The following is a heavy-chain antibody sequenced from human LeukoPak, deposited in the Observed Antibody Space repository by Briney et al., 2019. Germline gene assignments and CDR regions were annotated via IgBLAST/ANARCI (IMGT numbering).Heavy chain of an antibody. D-gene: IGHD6-19*01. Sequence: SETLCLTCTVSGGSISSSSYYWGWIRQPPGKGLEWIGSIYYSGSTYYNPSLKSRVTISVDTSKNQFSLKLSSVTAADTAVYYCERRAGTWDYWGQGTLVTVSS. V-gene: IGHV4-39*01. CDR1: GGSISSSSYY. CDR3: ERRAGTWDY. CDR2: IYYSGST. J-gene: IGHJ4*02.